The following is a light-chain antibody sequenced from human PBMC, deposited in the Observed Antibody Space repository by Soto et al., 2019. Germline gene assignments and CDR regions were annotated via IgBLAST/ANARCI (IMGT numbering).Light chain of an antibody. CDR2: EVS. J-gene: IGLJ3*02. V-gene: IGLV2-8*01. CDR1: SSDVGGYNF. Sequence: QSALTQPPSASGSPGQSVTISYTGTSSDVGGYNFVSWYQQHPGKAPKLMIYEVSQRPSGVSDRFSGSKSGNTASLTVSGLQAEDEAAYYCSSHAGRNNLVFGGGTKVTVL. CDR3: SSHAGRNNLV.